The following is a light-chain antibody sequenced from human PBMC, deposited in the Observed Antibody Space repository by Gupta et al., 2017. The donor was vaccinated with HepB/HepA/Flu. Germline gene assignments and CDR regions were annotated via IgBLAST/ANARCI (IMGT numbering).Light chain of an antibody. Sequence: QSALPQPASLSGSPGQSITISCTGTSSDVGSYNLVSWYQQHPGKAPKLMIYEVSKRPSGVSNRFSGSKSGNTASLTISGLQAEDEADYYCCSYAGSRVVFGGGTKLTVL. CDR1: SSDVGSYNL. CDR3: CSYAGSRVV. V-gene: IGLV2-23*02. CDR2: EVS. J-gene: IGLJ2*01.